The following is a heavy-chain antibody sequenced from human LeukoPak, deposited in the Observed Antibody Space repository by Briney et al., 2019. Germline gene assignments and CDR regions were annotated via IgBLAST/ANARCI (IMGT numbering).Heavy chain of an antibody. CDR3: ARLFPAAAGQRCIDY. CDR1: GFTFDDYG. Sequence: GGSLRLSCAASGFTFDDYGMRWVRQAPGKGLEWVSGINWNGGSTGYADSVRGRFTISRDNAKNSLYLQMNSLRAEDTALYYCARLFPAAAGQRCIDYWGQGTLVTVSS. J-gene: IGHJ4*02. D-gene: IGHD6-13*01. CDR2: INWNGGST. V-gene: IGHV3-20*04.